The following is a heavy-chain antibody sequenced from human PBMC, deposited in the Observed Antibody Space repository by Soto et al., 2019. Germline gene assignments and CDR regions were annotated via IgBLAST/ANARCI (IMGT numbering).Heavy chain of an antibody. CDR2: IIPIFGTA. Sequence: SVKVSCKASGGTFSSYAISWVRQAPGQGLEWMGGIIPIFGTANYAQKFQGRVTITADESTSTAYMELSSLRSEDTAVYYCVHSSSSGYSYGMDVWGHGTTVTVSS. V-gene: IGHV1-69*13. CDR1: GGTFSSYA. CDR3: VHSSSSGYSYGMDV. D-gene: IGHD6-6*01. J-gene: IGHJ6*02.